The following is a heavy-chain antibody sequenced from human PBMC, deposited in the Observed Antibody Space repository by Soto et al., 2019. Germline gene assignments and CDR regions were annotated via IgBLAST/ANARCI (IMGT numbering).Heavy chain of an antibody. Sequence: SETLSLTCAVYGGSFSGYYWSWIRQPPGKGLEWIGEINHSGSTNYNPSLKSRVTITVDTSKNQFSLKLSSVTAADTAVYYCAVRSAYYSYYGMDVWGQGTTVTVSS. CDR2: INHSGST. J-gene: IGHJ6*02. CDR1: GGSFSGYY. D-gene: IGHD3-10*01. V-gene: IGHV4-34*01. CDR3: AVRSAYYSYYGMDV.